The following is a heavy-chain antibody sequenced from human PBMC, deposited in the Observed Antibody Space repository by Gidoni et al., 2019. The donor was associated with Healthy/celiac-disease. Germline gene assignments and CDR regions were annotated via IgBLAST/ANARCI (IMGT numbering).Heavy chain of an antibody. CDR2: IKSKTDGGTT. V-gene: IGHV3-15*07. Sequence: AASGFTFSNAWMNWVRKAPGKGLEWVGRIKSKTDGGTTDYAAPVKGRFTISRDDSKNTLYLQMNSLKTEDTAVYYCTTGLVLAVAGTLQDYWGQGTLVTVSS. CDR1: GFTFSNAW. J-gene: IGHJ4*02. D-gene: IGHD6-19*01. CDR3: TTGLVLAVAGTLQDY.